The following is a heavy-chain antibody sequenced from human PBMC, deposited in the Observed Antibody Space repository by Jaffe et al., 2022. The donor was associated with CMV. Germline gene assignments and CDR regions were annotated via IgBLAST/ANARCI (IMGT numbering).Heavy chain of an antibody. CDR1: GFTFSSYG. D-gene: IGHD3-10*01. CDR3: AKDLAAGWFDSPMNWFDP. Sequence: QVQLVESGGGVVQPGRSLRLSCAASGFTFSSYGMHWVRQAPGKGLEWVAVISYDGSNKYYADSVKGRFTISRDNSKNTLYLQMNSLRAEDTAVYYCAKDLAAGWFDSPMNWFDPWGQGTLVTVSS. J-gene: IGHJ5*02. CDR2: ISYDGSNK. V-gene: IGHV3-30*18.